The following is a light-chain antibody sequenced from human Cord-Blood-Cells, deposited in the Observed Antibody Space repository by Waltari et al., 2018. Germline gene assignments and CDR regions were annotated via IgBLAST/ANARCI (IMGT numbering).Light chain of an antibody. J-gene: IGKJ2*03. CDR3: QQYNNWPPYS. CDR2: GAS. V-gene: IGKV3-15*01. Sequence: EIVMTQSPATLSVAPGKRATLSCRASQSVSSNLAWYQQKPGQARRLLIYGASPRATGIPARFSGSGSGTEFTLTISGLQSEDFAVYYCQQYNNWPPYSVGQGTKLEIK. CDR1: QSVSSN.